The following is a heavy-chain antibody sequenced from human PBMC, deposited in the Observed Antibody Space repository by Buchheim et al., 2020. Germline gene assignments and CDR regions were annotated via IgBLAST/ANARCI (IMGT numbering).Heavy chain of an antibody. J-gene: IGHJ6*02. D-gene: IGHD5-18*01. CDR1: GGSISSGGYS. CDR3: ARDRAVGVGGDVDTAMDEGYYYYYGMDV. Sequence: QVQLQESGPGLVKPSQTLSLTCAVSGGSISSGGYSWSWIRQPPGKGLEWIGYIYYSGSTYYNPSLKSRVTISVDTSKNQFSLKLSPVTAADTAVYYCARDRAVGVGGDVDTAMDEGYYYYYGMDVWGQGTT. CDR2: IYYSGST. V-gene: IGHV4-30-4*07.